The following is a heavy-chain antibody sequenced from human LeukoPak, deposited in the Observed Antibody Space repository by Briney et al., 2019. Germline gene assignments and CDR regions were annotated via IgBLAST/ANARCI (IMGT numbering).Heavy chain of an antibody. CDR1: RFTFSSYA. V-gene: IGHV3-30-3*01. Sequence: AGGSLRLSCAASRFTFSSYAMHWVRQAPGKGLEWVAVISYDGSNKYYADSVKGRFTISRDNSNNTLYLEMNSLRPDDTAVYYCVKEASWSGYYITYYFDYWGQGTLVTVSS. D-gene: IGHD3-3*01. CDR3: VKEASWSGYYITYYFDY. CDR2: ISYDGSNK. J-gene: IGHJ4*02.